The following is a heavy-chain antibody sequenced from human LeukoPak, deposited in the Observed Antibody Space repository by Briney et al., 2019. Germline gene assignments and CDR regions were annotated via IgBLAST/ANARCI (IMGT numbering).Heavy chain of an antibody. J-gene: IGHJ4*02. CDR3: AKGAAMIRADNYFDY. Sequence: QPGRSLRLSCAGTGLTFRNYALYWVRQAPGKGLEWVAIISYDGSDEYYADSVKGRFTISRDNSKNTVHLQMTSLRAEDTALYYCAKGAAMIRADNYFDYWGQGTLVTVSS. CDR2: ISYDGSDE. V-gene: IGHV3-30-3*02. CDR1: GLTFRNYA. D-gene: IGHD5-18*01.